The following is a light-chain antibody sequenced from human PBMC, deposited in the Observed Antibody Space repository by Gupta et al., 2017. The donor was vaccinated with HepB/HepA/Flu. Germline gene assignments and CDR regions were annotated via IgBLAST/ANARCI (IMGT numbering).Light chain of an antibody. V-gene: IGKV1-39*01. CDR1: QSISSY. CDR2: ARS. J-gene: IGKJ4*01. Sequence: DIQMTQSPSSLSASVGDRVTITCRASQSISSYLNWYQQKPGKAPMLLIYARSTLQSGVPSRFSVSGSERDFTLTITSLQPEDFATYYCLQSDRTPLSFGGGTXVEMK. CDR3: LQSDRTPLS.